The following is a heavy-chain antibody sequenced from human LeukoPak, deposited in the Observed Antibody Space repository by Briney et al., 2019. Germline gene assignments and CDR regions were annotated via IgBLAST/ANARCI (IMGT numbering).Heavy chain of an antibody. CDR2: IYYSGST. CDR1: GGSISSYY. V-gene: IGHV4-59*01. CDR3: ARIKRAYCGGDCYSDWYFDL. D-gene: IGHD2-21*02. J-gene: IGHJ2*01. Sequence: SETLSLTCTVSGGSISSYYWSWIRQPPGKGLEWIGCIYYSGSTNYNPSLKSRVTISVDTSKNQFSLKLSSVTAADTAVYYCARIKRAYCGGDCYSDWYFDLWGRGTLVTVSS.